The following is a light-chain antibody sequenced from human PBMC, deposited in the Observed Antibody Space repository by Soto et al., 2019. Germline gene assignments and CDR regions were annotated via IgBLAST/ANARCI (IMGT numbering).Light chain of an antibody. J-gene: IGLJ2*01. CDR1: NIGSKS. Sequence: SYELTQPPSVSVAPGQTARITCGGNNIGSKSVHWYYQKPGQAPVLVVYNDRARPSGSPERFSGSNSGDTAALTISRVGAGDEATYYCQVWDTTTDHVVFGGGTK. CDR2: NDR. V-gene: IGLV3-21*02. CDR3: QVWDTTTDHVV.